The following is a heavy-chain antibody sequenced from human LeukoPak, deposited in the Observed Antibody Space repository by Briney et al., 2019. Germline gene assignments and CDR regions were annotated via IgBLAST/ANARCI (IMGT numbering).Heavy chain of an antibody. CDR3: ARAPSSLYFGTRGKSYYFDY. V-gene: IGHV2-5*01. D-gene: IGHD3-9*01. CDR2: IYWNNDK. Sequence: KVSGPTLVNPTQTFTLTCTFSGFSLYTSGVGVGWIRQPPGKALEWLALIYWNNDKRYSPSLTTRLTITKDTSKNQVVLTMTNMDPLDTATYFCARAPSSLYFGTRGKSYYFDYWGQGTLVTVSS. J-gene: IGHJ4*02. CDR1: GFSLYTSGVG.